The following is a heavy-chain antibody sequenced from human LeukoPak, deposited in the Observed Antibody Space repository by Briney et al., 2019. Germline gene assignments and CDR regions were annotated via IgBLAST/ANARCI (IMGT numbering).Heavy chain of an antibody. CDR2: IISSSNTI. CDR3: ARDLSGRYGGNQGLAFDP. Sequence: GGSLRLSCAASGFTFSSYSMNWVRQAPGKGLDWFPYIISSSNTIYYADSVKGRFTISRDNAKNSLYLQMNSLRAEDTAVYYCARDLSGRYGGNQGLAFDPWGQGTLVTVSS. CDR1: GFTFSSYS. D-gene: IGHD4-23*01. J-gene: IGHJ5*02. V-gene: IGHV3-48*01.